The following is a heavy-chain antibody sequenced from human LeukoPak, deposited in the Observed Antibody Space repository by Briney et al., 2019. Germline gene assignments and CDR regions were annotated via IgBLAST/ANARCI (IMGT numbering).Heavy chain of an antibody. V-gene: IGHV3-33*06. CDR2: IWYDGSNK. Sequence: GRSLRLSCAASGFTFSSYGMHWVRQAPGKGLEWVAVIWYDGSNKYYADSVKGRFTISRDNSKNTLYLQMNSLRAEDTAVYYCAKGGAYDFWSGYLVYWGQGTLVTVSS. D-gene: IGHD3-3*01. J-gene: IGHJ4*02. CDR1: GFTFSSYG. CDR3: AKGGAYDFWSGYLVY.